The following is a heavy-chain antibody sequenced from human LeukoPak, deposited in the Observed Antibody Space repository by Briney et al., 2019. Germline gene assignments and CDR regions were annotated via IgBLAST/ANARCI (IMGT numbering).Heavy chain of an antibody. CDR2: IYHSGST. CDR3: ARYYYYYYMDV. Sequence: SETLSLTCTVSGYSISSGYYWGWIRQPPGKGLEWIGSIYHSGSTYYNPSLKSRVTISVDTSKNQFSLKLSSVTAADTAVYYCARYYYYYYMDVWGKGTTVTVSS. CDR1: GYSISSGYY. V-gene: IGHV4-38-2*02. J-gene: IGHJ6*03.